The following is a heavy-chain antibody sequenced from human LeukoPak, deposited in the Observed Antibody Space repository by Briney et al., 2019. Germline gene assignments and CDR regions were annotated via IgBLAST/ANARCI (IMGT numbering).Heavy chain of an antibody. D-gene: IGHD3-22*01. CDR3: AKDSYYDSSGYSPYFDY. CDR2: IRYDGSNK. J-gene: IGHJ4*02. CDR1: GFTFSSYG. Sequence: GGSLRLSCAASGFTFSSYGMHWVRQAPGKGLEWVAFIRYDGSNKYYADSVKGRFTISRDNSKNTLYLQMNSLRAEDTAVYYCAKDSYYDSSGYSPYFDYWGQGTLVTVSS. V-gene: IGHV3-30*02.